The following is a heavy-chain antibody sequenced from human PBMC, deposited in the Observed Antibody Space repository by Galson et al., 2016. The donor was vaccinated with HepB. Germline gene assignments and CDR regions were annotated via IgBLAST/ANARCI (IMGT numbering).Heavy chain of an antibody. CDR3: ATQIAVAGKRAVFDP. V-gene: IGHV4-4*02. CDR2: IHHSGTT. D-gene: IGHD6-19*01. CDR1: GGSISSSNW. Sequence: SETLSLTCAVSGGSISSSNWWTWVRQPPTKGLEWIGEIHHSGTTNYNQSLKSRVTISVDKSKNQFSLKLSSVIAADTAVYYCATQIAVAGKRAVFDPWGRGILVTVSS. J-gene: IGHJ5*02.